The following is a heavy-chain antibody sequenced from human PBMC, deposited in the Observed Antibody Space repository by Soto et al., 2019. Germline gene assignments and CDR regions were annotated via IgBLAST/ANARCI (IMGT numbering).Heavy chain of an antibody. CDR1: GFSLSTSGVG. CDR3: AHLSGLGIDY. D-gene: IGHD7-27*01. Sequence: QITLKESGPPLVKPTQTLTLTCTFSGFSLSTSGVGVGWIRQPPGKALEWLALIYWDDDKRYSPSLNNRLTIIXDTSKSQVVLTMTNIDPVDTATYYCAHLSGLGIDYWGQGTLVTVSS. V-gene: IGHV2-5*02. CDR2: IYWDDDK. J-gene: IGHJ4*02.